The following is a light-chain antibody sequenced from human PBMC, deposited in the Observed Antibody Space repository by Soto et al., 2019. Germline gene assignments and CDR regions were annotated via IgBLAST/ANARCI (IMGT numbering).Light chain of an antibody. V-gene: IGKV1-5*01. J-gene: IGKJ1*01. Sequence: DIQMTQSPSTLSASVGDRVTITCRASQSISSWLAWYQQKPGKAPKLLIYDASSLESVVPSRFSVSGSGTEFTLTISGLQPVDLVTYYYQHYNSLWTFGRGTKVEIK. CDR2: DAS. CDR3: QHYNSLWT. CDR1: QSISSW.